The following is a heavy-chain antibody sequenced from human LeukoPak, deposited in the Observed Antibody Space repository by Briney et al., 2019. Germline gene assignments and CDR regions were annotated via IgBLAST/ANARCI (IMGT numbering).Heavy chain of an antibody. D-gene: IGHD2-8*02. J-gene: IGHJ5*02. CDR3: ARVRVPGFCTGGTCPPDTWFDP. Sequence: ASVTVSCKASGYTFTGYYMHWVRQAPGQGLEWMGWINPNSGGTKYAQKFQGRVTMTRDTSISTAYMELSSLTSDDTAVYYCARVRVPGFCTGGTCPPDTWFDPWGQGTLVTVSS. CDR2: INPNSGGT. CDR1: GYTFTGYY. V-gene: IGHV1-2*02.